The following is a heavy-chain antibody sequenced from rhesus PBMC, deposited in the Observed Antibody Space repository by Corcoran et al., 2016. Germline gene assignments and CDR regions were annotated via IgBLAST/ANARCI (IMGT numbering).Heavy chain of an antibody. J-gene: IGHJ4*01. CDR2: IYGNSART. D-gene: IGHD3-3*01. V-gene: IGHV4-73*01. CDR3: ARGPLNFWSGYHIPD. Sequence: QVKLQQWGEGLVKPSETLSLTCAVYGGSISGYYYWSWIRLPPGKGLEWIGYIYGNSARTNYNPSLKNRVTISKDTSKNQFSLKLSSVTAADTAVYYCARGPLNFWSGYHIPDWGQGVLVTVSS. CDR1: GGSISGYYY.